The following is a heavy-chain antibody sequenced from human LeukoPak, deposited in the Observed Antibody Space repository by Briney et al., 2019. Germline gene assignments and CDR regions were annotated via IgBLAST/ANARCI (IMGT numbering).Heavy chain of an antibody. V-gene: IGHV3-23*01. CDR3: AKGPGEQWLDPNFDY. CDR2: ISGSGGTT. Sequence: GGSLRLSCAASGFTFSSYAMSWVRQAPGKGLEWVSAISGSGGTTYHADSVKSRFTISRDNSKNTLYLQMNSLRAEDTAVYYCAKGPGEQWLDPNFDYWGQGTLVTVSS. D-gene: IGHD6-19*01. J-gene: IGHJ4*02. CDR1: GFTFSSYA.